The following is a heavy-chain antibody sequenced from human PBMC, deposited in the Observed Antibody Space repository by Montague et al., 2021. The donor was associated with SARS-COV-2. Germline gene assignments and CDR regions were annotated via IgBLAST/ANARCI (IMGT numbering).Heavy chain of an antibody. Sequence: SETLSLTCTVSGGSTNNFYWSWIRQPPGKGLEWIGYIYYSRGTDYNPSLKSRVTISIDTSKNQFSLNLTSVTAADTGVYYCARTSLASASCRFDPWGQGTLVTVSS. V-gene: IGHV4-59*01. CDR1: GGSTNNFY. J-gene: IGHJ5*02. CDR3: ARTSLASASCRFDP. D-gene: IGHD3-16*02. CDR2: IYYSRGT.